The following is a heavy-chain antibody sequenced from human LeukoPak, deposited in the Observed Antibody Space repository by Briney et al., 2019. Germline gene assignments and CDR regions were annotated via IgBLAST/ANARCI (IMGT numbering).Heavy chain of an antibody. CDR1: GGSISSYY. CDR3: ARQVQPYDLWSGYYAFDY. Sequence: PSETLSLTCTVSGGSISSYYWSWLRQPPGKGLEWIGYIYYSGSTNYNPSLKSRVTISVDTSKNQFCLKLSSVTAADTAVYYCARQVQPYDLWSGYYAFDYWGQGTLVTVSS. D-gene: IGHD3-3*01. J-gene: IGHJ4*02. CDR2: IYYSGST. V-gene: IGHV4-59*01.